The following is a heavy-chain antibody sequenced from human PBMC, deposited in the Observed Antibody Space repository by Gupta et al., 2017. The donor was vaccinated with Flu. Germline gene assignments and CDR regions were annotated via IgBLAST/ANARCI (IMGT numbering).Heavy chain of an antibody. V-gene: IGHV1-2*02. D-gene: IGHD5-18*01. J-gene: IGHJ6*02. Sequence: QVQLVQSGAEVKKPGASVRVSCKASGYSLTAYYMHWVRQAPGQGLEWMGWVNPESGGTKYAQKFQGRVTMTRDTSISTAYMELSRLGSDDTAIYYCAREEGLTAHGTRGNGMDVWGQGTAVTVSS. CDR2: VNPESGGT. CDR1: GYSLTAYY. CDR3: AREEGLTAHGTRGNGMDV.